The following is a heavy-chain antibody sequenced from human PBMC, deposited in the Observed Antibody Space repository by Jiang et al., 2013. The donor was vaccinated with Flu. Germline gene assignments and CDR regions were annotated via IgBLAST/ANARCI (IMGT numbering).Heavy chain of an antibody. CDR3: ARGGDYYDSSGYRHYYFDY. J-gene: IGHJ4*02. CDR1: GGSISSYY. Sequence: LLKPSETLSLTCTVSGGSISSYYWSWIRQPPGKGLEWIGYIYYSGSTNYNPSLKSRVTISVDTSKNQFSLKLSSVTAADTAVYYCARGGDYYDSSGYRHYYFDYWGQGTLVTVSS. D-gene: IGHD3-22*01. V-gene: IGHV4-59*01. CDR2: IYYSGST.